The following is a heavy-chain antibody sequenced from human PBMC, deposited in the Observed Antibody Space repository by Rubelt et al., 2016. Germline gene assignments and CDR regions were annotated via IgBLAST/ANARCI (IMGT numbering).Heavy chain of an antibody. J-gene: IGHJ4*02. CDR2: IYHSGST. CDR3: ARVWSTVTKYYFDY. CDR1: GGSISSSSYY. Sequence: QLQLQESGPGLVKPSETLSLTCTVSGGSISSSSYYWGWIRQPPGKGLEWIGEIYHSGSTNYNPSLKSRVTISVDKAKNQFSLKLSSVTAADTAVYYCARVWSTVTKYYFDYWGQGTLVTVSS. D-gene: IGHD4-11*01. V-gene: IGHV4-39*07.